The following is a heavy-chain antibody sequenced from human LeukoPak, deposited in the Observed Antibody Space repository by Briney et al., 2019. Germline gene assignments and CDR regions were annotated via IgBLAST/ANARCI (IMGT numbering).Heavy chain of an antibody. CDR3: ARRAYYDTSGYHSTSGYFDL. Sequence: SETLSLTCTVSGGSIFSYYWNWIRQPPEKGLEWLGYIYSNGITNYSPSLRSRGTISIATSKNQISLRLTSVTAADTAMYYCARRAYYDTSGYHSTSGYFDLWGRGTLVTVSS. CDR1: GGSIFSYY. J-gene: IGHJ2*01. V-gene: IGHV4-4*08. D-gene: IGHD3-22*01. CDR2: IYSNGIT.